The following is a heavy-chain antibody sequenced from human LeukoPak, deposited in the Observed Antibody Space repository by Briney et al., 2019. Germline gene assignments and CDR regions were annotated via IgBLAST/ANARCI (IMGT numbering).Heavy chain of an antibody. CDR2: ITFSSDYI. Sequence: PGGSLRLSXSASGFTFSTYNMNWVRQAPGKGLEWVSSITFSSDYIYYADSVKGRFTISRDNAKNSLYLQMNSLRAEDTAVYYCASNFRYLDVWGKGITVTVSS. CDR3: ASNFRYLDV. J-gene: IGHJ6*04. CDR1: GFTFSTYN. D-gene: IGHD3-9*01. V-gene: IGHV3-21*01.